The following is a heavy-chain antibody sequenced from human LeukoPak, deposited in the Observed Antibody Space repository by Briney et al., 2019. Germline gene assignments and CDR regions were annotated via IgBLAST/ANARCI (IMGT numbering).Heavy chain of an antibody. V-gene: IGHV3-48*01. CDR3: ARAGIQLWTNYFDY. J-gene: IGHJ4*02. D-gene: IGHD5-18*01. CDR1: GFTFSSYS. CDR2: ISSSSSTI. Sequence: GGSLRLSCAASGFTFSSYSMNWVRQAPGKGLEWVSYISSSSSTIYYADSVKGRFTISRDNAKDSLYLQMNSLRAEDTAVYYCARAGIQLWTNYFDYWGQGTLVTVSS.